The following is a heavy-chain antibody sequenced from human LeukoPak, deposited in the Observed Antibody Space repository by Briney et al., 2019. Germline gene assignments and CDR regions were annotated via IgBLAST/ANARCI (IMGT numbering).Heavy chain of an antibody. CDR2: ISSSGSST. CDR3: ARSAGYTSGWYPY. V-gene: IGHV3-23*01. CDR1: GLTFSSYA. Sequence: GGSLRLSCAASGLTFSSYAVSWVRQAPGKGLEWVSGISSSGSSTYYADSVKGRFTISRDNSKNTLYLQMNSLRAEDTAVYYCARSAGYTSGWYPYWGQGTLVTVSS. D-gene: IGHD6-19*01. J-gene: IGHJ4*02.